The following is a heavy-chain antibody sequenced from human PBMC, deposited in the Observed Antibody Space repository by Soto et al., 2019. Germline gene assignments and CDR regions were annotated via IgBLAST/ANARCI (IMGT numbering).Heavy chain of an antibody. D-gene: IGHD6-13*01. J-gene: IGHJ4*02. CDR1: GDSVSTNSGA. CDR2: AYYRSKWYY. V-gene: IGHV6-1*01. Sequence: SQTLSLTCAISGDSVSTNSGAWNWIRQSPSRGLEWLGRAYYRSKWYYQYAVSVRSRITITPDTSENQFSLQLSSVTAADTAVYYCARDAAAAGGHDYWGQGTLVTVSS. CDR3: ARDAAAAGGHDY.